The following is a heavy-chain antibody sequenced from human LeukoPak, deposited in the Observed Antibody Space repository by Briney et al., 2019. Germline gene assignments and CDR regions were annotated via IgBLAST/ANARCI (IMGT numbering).Heavy chain of an antibody. V-gene: IGHV3-30*14. CDR1: GFTFSSYA. D-gene: IGHD6-13*01. Sequence: PGGSLRLSCAASGFTFSSYAMSWVRQAPGEGLAWLTSISYDGDNNYYADSVKGRFIISRDNPKNTLYLQMHSLRLEDTAVYYCAKDRGSWPNRSIDFWGQGTLVTVSS. J-gene: IGHJ4*02. CDR3: AKDRGSWPNRSIDF. CDR2: ISYDGDNN.